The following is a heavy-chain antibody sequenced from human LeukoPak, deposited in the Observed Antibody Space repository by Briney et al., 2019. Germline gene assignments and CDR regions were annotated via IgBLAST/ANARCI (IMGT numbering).Heavy chain of an antibody. J-gene: IGHJ3*02. D-gene: IGHD3-22*01. CDR2: ISAYNGNT. CDR1: GYTFTSYY. CDR3: ASPAFYDSSGYYLGNDAFDI. V-gene: IGHV1-18*04. Sequence: GASVKVSCKASGYTFTSYYMHWVRQAPGQGLEWMGWISAYNGNTNYAQKLQGRVTMTTDTSTSTAYMELRSLRSDDTAVYYCASPAFYDSSGYYLGNDAFDIWGQGTMVTVSS.